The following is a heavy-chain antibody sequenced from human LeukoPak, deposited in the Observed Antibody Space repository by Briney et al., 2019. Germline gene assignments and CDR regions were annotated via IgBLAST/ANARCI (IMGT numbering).Heavy chain of an antibody. CDR2: IIPIFGTA. D-gene: IGHD3-16*02. CDR1: GGTFSSYA. V-gene: IGHV1-69*13. CDR3: AFGLRLGELSLFY. J-gene: IGHJ4*02. Sequence: SVKVSCKASGGTFSSYAISWVRQAPGQGLEWMGGIIPIFGTANYAQKFQGRVTITADESTSTAYMELSSLRSEDTAVYYCAFGLRLGELSLFYWGQGTLVTVSS.